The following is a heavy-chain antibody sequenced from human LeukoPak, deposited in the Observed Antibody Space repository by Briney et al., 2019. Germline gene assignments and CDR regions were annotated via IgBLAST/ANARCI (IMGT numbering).Heavy chain of an antibody. V-gene: IGHV4-59*01. Sequence: PSETLSLTCTVSGGSISSYYWSWIRQPPGKGLEWIGYIYYSGSTNYNPSLKSRVTISVDTSKNQFSLKLSSVTAADTAVYYCARSRSNGGYADYWGQGTLVTVSS. D-gene: IGHD5-12*01. CDR2: IYYSGST. J-gene: IGHJ4*02. CDR3: ARSRSNGGYADY. CDR1: GGSISSYY.